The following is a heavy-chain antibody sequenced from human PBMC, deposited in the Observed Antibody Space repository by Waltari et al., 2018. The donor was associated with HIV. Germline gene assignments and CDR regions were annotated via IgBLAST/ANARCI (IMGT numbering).Heavy chain of an antibody. D-gene: IGHD3-22*01. J-gene: IGHJ3*02. V-gene: IGHV5-10-1*01. CDR1: GYSFTSYW. CDR2: IDPSDSYT. Sequence: EVQLVQSGAEVKKPGESLRISCKGSGYSFTSYWISRVRQMPGKGLEWMGRIDPSDSYTNYSPSFQGHVTISADKSISTAYLQWSSLKASDTAMYYCATETLTYYYDSSGPGAFDIWGQGTMVTVSS. CDR3: ATETLTYYYDSSGPGAFDI.